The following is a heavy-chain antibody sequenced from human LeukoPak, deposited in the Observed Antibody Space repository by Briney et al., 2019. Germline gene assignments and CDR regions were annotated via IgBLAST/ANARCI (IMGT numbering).Heavy chain of an antibody. D-gene: IGHD4-23*01. V-gene: IGHV3-21*01. J-gene: IGHJ4*02. CDR2: ISSSSSYI. CDR3: ARATYGGNVDY. Sequence: GGSLRLSCAASGFTFSSYSMNWVRQAPGKGLEWVSSISSSSSYIYYADSVEGRFTISRDNAKNSLYLQMNSLRAEDTAVYYCARATYGGNVDYWGQGTLVTVSS. CDR1: GFTFSSYS.